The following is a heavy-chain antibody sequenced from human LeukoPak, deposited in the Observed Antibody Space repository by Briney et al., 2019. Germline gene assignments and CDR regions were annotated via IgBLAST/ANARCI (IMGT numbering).Heavy chain of an antibody. CDR3: ARDRSGQQLPNWFDP. CDR1: GGSISSDNYY. V-gene: IGHV4-61*02. J-gene: IGHJ5*02. D-gene: IGHD6-13*01. Sequence: SETLSLTCTVSGGSISSDNYYWTWIRQPAGKGLEWIGRIYASGSANYNPSLKSRVTISVDTSKNQFSLKLSSVTAADTAVYYCARDRSGQQLPNWFDPWGQGTLVTVSS. CDR2: IYASGSA.